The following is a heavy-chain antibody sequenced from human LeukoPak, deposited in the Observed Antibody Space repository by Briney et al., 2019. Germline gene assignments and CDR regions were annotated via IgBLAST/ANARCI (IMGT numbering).Heavy chain of an antibody. CDR2: ISGSGGDT. V-gene: IGHV3-23*01. Sequence: GGSLRLSCVGSGFTFSRSTMSWVRLTPGKGLEWVSAISGSGGDTYYTDSVKGRFTISRDNSGTTVSLQMNSLTTDDTALCFCAKEGRLTVAAVVVENYFDYWGQGTPVIVSA. D-gene: IGHD3-22*01. CDR1: GFTFSRST. J-gene: IGHJ4*02. CDR3: AKEGRLTVAAVVVENYFDY.